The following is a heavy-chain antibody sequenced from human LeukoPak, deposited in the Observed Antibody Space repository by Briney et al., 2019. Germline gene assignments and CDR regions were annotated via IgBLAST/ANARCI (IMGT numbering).Heavy chain of an antibody. Sequence: GGSLRLSCAASGFTFGSYAMSWVRQAPGKGLEWVARLVYDERSDYANSVKGRFSISRDNSKNTLFLDMSDLRVEDTAVYYCARDLSAAFDFWGQGVLVTVSS. J-gene: IGHJ4*02. V-gene: IGHV3-30*03. D-gene: IGHD6-19*01. CDR2: LVYDERSD. CDR1: GFTFGSYA. CDR3: ARDLSAAFDF.